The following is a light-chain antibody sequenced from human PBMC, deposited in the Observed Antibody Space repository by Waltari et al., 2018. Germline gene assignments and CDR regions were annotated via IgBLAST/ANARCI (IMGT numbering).Light chain of an antibody. CDR3: QHYNSYPLT. CDR1: QSVSTW. Sequence: DIQLTQSPSTLPASVGDRVTITCRASQSVSTWLAWNQQRPGKAPKLLIYRASILESGVPSRFSGSGSGTEFTLTISSLQPEEFATYFCQHYNSYPLTFGGGTKVDI. V-gene: IGKV1-5*03. J-gene: IGKJ4*01. CDR2: RAS.